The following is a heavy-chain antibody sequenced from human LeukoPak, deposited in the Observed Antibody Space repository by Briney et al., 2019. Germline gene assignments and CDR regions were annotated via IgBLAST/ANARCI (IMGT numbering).Heavy chain of an antibody. J-gene: IGHJ5*02. V-gene: IGHV3-21*01. CDR3: ARDNWNDAPGGFDP. CDR2: ITRSSTST. Sequence: GGTLRLSCAASGFTFSSYSMNWVRQAPGKGLEWVSSITRSSTSTYYTDSVRGRFTISRDNAKNSLYLQMNSLRAEDTAVYYCARDNWNDAPGGFDPWGQGTLVTVSS. CDR1: GFTFSSYS. D-gene: IGHD1-20*01.